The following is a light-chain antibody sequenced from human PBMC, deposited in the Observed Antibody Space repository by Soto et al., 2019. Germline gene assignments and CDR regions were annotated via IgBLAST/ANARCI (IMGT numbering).Light chain of an antibody. Sequence: EVVLTQSPGTLSLSPGERATLSCRASQSVSSGYLGWYQQKPGQAPRLLIYGASSRATGIPDRFSGSGSGTDSTLTISRLEPEDFAVYFCQQYTYSPWTFGQGTKVDIK. V-gene: IGKV3-20*01. J-gene: IGKJ1*01. CDR2: GAS. CDR3: QQYTYSPWT. CDR1: QSVSSGY.